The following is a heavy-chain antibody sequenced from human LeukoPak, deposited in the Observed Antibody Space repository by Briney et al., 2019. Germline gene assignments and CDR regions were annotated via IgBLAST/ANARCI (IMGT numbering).Heavy chain of an antibody. Sequence: SETLSLTCTDSGGSISSYYWSWIRQPAGKGREWIGRIYTSGSTNYNPSLKSRVTISVDTSKNQFSLKLSSVTAADTAVYYCARFPTYYDILSTEDYWGQGTLVTVSS. CDR3: ARFPTYYDILSTEDY. CDR2: IYTSGST. D-gene: IGHD3-9*01. J-gene: IGHJ4*02. V-gene: IGHV4-4*07. CDR1: GGSISSYY.